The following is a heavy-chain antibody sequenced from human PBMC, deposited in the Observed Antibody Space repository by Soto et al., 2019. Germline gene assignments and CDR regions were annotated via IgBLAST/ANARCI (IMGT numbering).Heavy chain of an antibody. CDR1: GYIFTSYG. J-gene: IGHJ4*02. CDR3: ARGRYGDY. CDR2: ISAHNGNT. D-gene: IGHD4-17*01. V-gene: IGHV1-18*01. Sequence: QAHLVQSGPEVKKPGASVKVSCKCSGYIFTSYGIARVRQAPDQGLEWMGWISAHNGNTEYAQKFQGRVTVTRDTSTSTAYLELRRLRSDDTALYYCARGRYGDYWGQGALVTVSS.